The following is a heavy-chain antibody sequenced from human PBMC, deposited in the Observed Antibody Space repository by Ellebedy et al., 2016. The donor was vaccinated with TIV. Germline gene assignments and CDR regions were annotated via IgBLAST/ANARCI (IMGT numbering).Heavy chain of an antibody. CDR3: AKLGNPAQAAAATGS. CDR1: GGSLSGLH. Sequence: GSLRLSXTASGGSLSGLHWSWIRQTRGKGLEWIGYISYSGVTSYNPSLKSRVIISVDTSKNQFSLNLSSVTAADTAVYYCAKLGNPAQAAAATGSWGQGTLVTVSS. V-gene: IGHV4-59*01. CDR2: ISYSGVT. D-gene: IGHD6-13*01. J-gene: IGHJ5*02.